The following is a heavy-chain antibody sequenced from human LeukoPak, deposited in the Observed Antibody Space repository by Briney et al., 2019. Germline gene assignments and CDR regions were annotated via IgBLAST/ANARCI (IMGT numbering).Heavy chain of an antibody. J-gene: IGHJ4*02. CDR3: ARVRAMIVVVDSFDY. D-gene: IGHD3-22*01. Sequence: ASVKVSCKASGYTFSNYGITWVRQAPGQGLEWMGWINPNSGGTNYAQKFQGRVTMTRDTSISTAYMELSRLRSDDTAVYYCARVRAMIVVVDSFDYWGQGTLVTVSS. V-gene: IGHV1-2*02. CDR1: GYTFSNYG. CDR2: INPNSGGT.